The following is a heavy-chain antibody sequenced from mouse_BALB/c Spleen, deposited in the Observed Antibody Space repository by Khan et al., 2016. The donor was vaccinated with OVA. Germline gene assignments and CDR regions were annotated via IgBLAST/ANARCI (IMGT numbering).Heavy chain of an antibody. D-gene: IGHD2-1*01. CDR2: INPSDGDT. CDR3: TRSGYGTFAY. Sequence: QVQLKQSGAELVKPGASVKLSCKASGYTFTSYYMYWVKQRPGQGLEWIGEINPSDGDTNFNEKFKSKATLTVDKSSSTVYMQLSSLTSEDSVVYYCTRSGYGTFAYWGQGTLVTGSA. CDR1: GYTFTSYY. J-gene: IGHJ3*01. V-gene: IGHV1S81*02.